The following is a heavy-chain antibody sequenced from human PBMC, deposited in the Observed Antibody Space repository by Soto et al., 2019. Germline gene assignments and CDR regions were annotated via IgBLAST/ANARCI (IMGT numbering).Heavy chain of an antibody. D-gene: IGHD6-25*01. Sequence: PSETLSLTCTVSGGSISSINYYWGWIRQPPGKGLEWIGNIYYSGSTYYNPSLKSRVTISVDTSKNQFSLKLSSVTTADTAVYYCARRWSSATFDYWGQGTLVTVSS. J-gene: IGHJ4*02. CDR2: IYYSGST. CDR3: ARRWSSATFDY. CDR1: GGSISSINYY. V-gene: IGHV4-39*01.